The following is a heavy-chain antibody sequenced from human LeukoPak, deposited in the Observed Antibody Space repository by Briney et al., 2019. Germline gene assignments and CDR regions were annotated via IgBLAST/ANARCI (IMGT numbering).Heavy chain of an antibody. CDR2: ISSSSSYI. Sequence: PGGSLRLSCAASGFTFSSYSMNWVRQAPGKGLGWVSSISSSSSYIYYADSVKGRFTISRDNAKNSLYLQMNSLRAEDTAVYYCARYQLGSYYFDYWGQGTLVTVSS. D-gene: IGHD2-2*01. V-gene: IGHV3-21*01. J-gene: IGHJ4*02. CDR1: GFTFSSYS. CDR3: ARYQLGSYYFDY.